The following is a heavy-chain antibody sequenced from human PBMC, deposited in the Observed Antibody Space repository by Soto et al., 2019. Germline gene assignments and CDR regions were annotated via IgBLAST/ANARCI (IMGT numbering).Heavy chain of an antibody. Sequence: ASVKVSCKASGYTFTSYYMHWVRQAPGQVLEWMGIINPSGGSTSYAQKFQGRVTMTRDTSTSTVYMELSSLRSEDTAVYYCARDSSYDFWSGYSSWGQMTYFDYWGQGTLVTVSS. J-gene: IGHJ4*02. CDR2: INPSGGST. D-gene: IGHD3-3*01. V-gene: IGHV1-46*01. CDR1: GYTFTSYY. CDR3: ARDSSYDFWSGYSSWGQMTYFDY.